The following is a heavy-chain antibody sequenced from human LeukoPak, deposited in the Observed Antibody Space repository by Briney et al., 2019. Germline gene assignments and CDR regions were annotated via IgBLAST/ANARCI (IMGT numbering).Heavy chain of an antibody. J-gene: IGHJ4*02. CDR2: ISGSGGST. Sequence: TGGSLRLSCAASGFTVSSNYMSWVRQAPGKGLEWVSAISGSGGSTYYADSVKGRFTISRDNSKNTLYLQMNSLRAEDTAVYYCAKRGGPPPGGYFDYWGQGTLVTVSS. CDR1: GFTVSSNY. CDR3: AKRGGPPPGGYFDY. V-gene: IGHV3-23*01. D-gene: IGHD2-15*01.